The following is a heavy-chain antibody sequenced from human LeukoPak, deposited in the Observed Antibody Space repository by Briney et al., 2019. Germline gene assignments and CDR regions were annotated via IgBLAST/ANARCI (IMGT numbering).Heavy chain of an antibody. J-gene: IGHJ4*03. CDR2: IYSGGST. D-gene: IGHD6-13*01. Sequence: PGGSLRLSCAASGFTFSDYYMSWVRQAPGKGLEWVSVIYSGGSTYYADSVKGRFTISRDNAKNSVYLQMNSLRAEDTAVYFCARIGYSSSCFDYWGQGTLVTVSS. CDR1: GFTFSDYY. V-gene: IGHV3-66*01. CDR3: ARIGYSSSCFDY.